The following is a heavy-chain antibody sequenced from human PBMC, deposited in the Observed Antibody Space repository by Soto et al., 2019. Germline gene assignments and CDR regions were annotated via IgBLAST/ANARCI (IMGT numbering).Heavy chain of an antibody. Sequence: QVQLVESGGGVVQPGRSLRLSCAASGFTFSSYGMHWVRQAPGKGLEWVAVIWYDGSDKYYADSVKGRFTISRDNSKNTLYLQMNSLRAEETAVYCCEGAGSRWWSPDYWGQGTLVTVSS. D-gene: IGHD2-15*01. CDR1: GFTFSSYG. CDR3: EGAGSRWWSPDY. V-gene: IGHV3-33*01. CDR2: IWYDGSDK. J-gene: IGHJ4*02.